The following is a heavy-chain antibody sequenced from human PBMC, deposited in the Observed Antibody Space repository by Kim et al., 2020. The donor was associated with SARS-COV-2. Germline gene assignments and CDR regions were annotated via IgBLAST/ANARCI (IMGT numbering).Heavy chain of an antibody. CDR3: ARGFGDFWSGYSWFDP. V-gene: IGHV4-34*01. CDR2: INHSGST. Sequence: SETLSLTCAVYGGSFSGYYWSWIRQPPGKGLEWIGEINHSGSTNYNPSLKSRVTISVDTSKNQFSLKLSSVTAADTAVYYCARGFGDFWSGYSWFDPWGQGTLVTVSS. D-gene: IGHD3-3*01. J-gene: IGHJ5*02. CDR1: GGSFSGYY.